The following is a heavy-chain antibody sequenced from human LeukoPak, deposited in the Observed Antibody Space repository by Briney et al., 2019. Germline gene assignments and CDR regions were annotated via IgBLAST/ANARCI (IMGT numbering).Heavy chain of an antibody. CDR3: ARDADTAMVNDY. J-gene: IGHJ4*02. V-gene: IGHV4-34*01. D-gene: IGHD5-18*01. Sequence: SETLSLTCAVYGGSFSGYYWSWIRQPPGKGLEWIGEINHSGSTNYNPSLKSRVTISVDTSKNQFSLKLSSVTAADTAVYYCARDADTAMVNDYWGQGTLVTVSS. CDR2: INHSGST. CDR1: GGSFSGYY.